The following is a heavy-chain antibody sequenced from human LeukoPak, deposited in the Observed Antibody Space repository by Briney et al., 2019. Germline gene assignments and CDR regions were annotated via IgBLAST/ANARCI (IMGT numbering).Heavy chain of an antibody. CDR3: TTTGYCSGGSCYSFRYYYYYYYMDV. V-gene: IGHV3-15*01. CDR1: EFTFITYW. J-gene: IGHJ6*03. CDR2: IKSKTDGGTT. D-gene: IGHD2-15*01. Sequence: GGSLRLSCAASEFTFITYWMSWVRQAPGKGLEWVGRIKSKTDGGTTDYAAPVKGRFTISRDDSKNTLYLQMNSLKTEDTAVYYCTTTGYCSGGSCYSFRYYYYYYYMDVWGKGTTVTISS.